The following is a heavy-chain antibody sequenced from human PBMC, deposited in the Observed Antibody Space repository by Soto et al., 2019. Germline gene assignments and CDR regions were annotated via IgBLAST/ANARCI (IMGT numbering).Heavy chain of an antibody. CDR3: AREGVAAPYYYYGMDV. CDR2: ISYTGST. V-gene: IGHV4-59*01. J-gene: IGHJ6*02. D-gene: IGHD2-15*01. CDR1: GDSIRSYY. Sequence: PSETLSLTCTVSGDSIRSYYWSWIRQPPGKGLEWIGYISYTGSTHYNPSLKSRVTISADTSKNQFSLKLSSVTTADTALYYCAREGVAAPYYYYGMDVWGQGSTVTVYS.